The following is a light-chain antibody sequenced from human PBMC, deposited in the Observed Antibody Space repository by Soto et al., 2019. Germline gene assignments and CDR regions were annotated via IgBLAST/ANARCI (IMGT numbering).Light chain of an antibody. CDR3: SSYTVSTDVV. CDR1: TSDFVNYNY. Sequence: QSALTQPASLSGSPGQSVTISCSGTTSDFVNYNYVSWYQHHPGKAPQLILFEVSNRPSGVSSRFPGSKSGNTASLIISGLQAEDEAYYYCSSYTVSTDVVFGGGTQLTVL. CDR2: EVS. J-gene: IGLJ2*01. V-gene: IGLV2-14*01.